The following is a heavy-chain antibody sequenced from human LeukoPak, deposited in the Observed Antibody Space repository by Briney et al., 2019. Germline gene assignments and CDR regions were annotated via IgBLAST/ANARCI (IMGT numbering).Heavy chain of an antibody. Sequence: ASVKVSCKASGYTFTGNHMYWVRQAPAQGLECMGWISPKTGDTHYAQNFQGRVTMTRDTSISTAYMELSRLTSDDTAVYYCAREVGINAFDIWGQGTMVTVSS. CDR3: AREVGINAFDI. D-gene: IGHD3-10*01. CDR2: ISPKTGDT. J-gene: IGHJ3*02. V-gene: IGHV1-2*02. CDR1: GYTFTGNH.